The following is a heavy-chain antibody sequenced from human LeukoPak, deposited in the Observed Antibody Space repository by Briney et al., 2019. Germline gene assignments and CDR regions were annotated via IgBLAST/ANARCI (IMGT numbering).Heavy chain of an antibody. V-gene: IGHV4-34*01. Sequence: SETLSLTCAVYGGSFSGYYWSWIRQPPGKGLEWIGEINHSGSTNYNPSLKSRVTISVDTSKNQFSLKLSSVTAADAAAYYCARGGYYGSGSYNYWGQGTLVTVSS. CDR1: GGSFSGYY. D-gene: IGHD3-10*01. CDR2: INHSGST. CDR3: ARGGYYGSGSYNY. J-gene: IGHJ4*02.